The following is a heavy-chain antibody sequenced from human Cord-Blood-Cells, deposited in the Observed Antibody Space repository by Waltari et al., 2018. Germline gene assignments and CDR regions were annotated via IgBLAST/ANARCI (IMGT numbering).Heavy chain of an antibody. CDR1: GGSISSSSYY. CDR2: IYYSGST. CDR3: ARSKLVWFDP. J-gene: IGHJ5*02. D-gene: IGHD6-6*01. V-gene: IGHV4-39*01. Sequence: QLQLQESGPGLVKPSETLSLTCTVSGGSISSSSYYWGWIRQPPGKGLEWIGSIYYSGSTYCNPSLKSRVTISVDTSKNQFSLKLSSVTAADTAVYYCARSKLVWFDPWGQGTLVTVSS.